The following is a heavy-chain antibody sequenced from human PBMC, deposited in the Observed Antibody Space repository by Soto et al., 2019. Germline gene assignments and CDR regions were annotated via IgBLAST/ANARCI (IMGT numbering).Heavy chain of an antibody. J-gene: IGHJ4*02. CDR2: IYHSGST. Sequence: QVPLQESGPRLVRPSGTLSLTCNVSRGSITTANWWNWVRQPPGRGLEWIGEIYHSGSTNYNLSLTSRVTLSVDKSKNQFSLTLSSVTAADTAIYYCARRGGGVVLAATTPFDYWGQGILVTVSS. CDR3: ARRGGGVVLAATTPFDY. V-gene: IGHV4-4*02. CDR1: RGSITTANW. D-gene: IGHD2-15*01.